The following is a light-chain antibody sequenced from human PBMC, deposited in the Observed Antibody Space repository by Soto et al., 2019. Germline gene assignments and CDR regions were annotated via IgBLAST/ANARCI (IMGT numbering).Light chain of an antibody. J-gene: IGKJ5*01. CDR1: LGVSSY. V-gene: IGKV3-11*01. Sequence: EIVLTQSPATLSLSPGERATLSCRASLGVSSYLAWYQQKPGQAPRLLIYDATNRATGIPARFSGSGSGTDFTLTISILEPEDFAVYYWQQRYNTITFGQGTRLEIK. CDR2: DAT. CDR3: QQRYNTIT.